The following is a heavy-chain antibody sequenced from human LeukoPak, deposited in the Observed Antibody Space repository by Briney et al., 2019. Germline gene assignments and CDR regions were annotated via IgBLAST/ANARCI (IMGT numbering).Heavy chain of an antibody. CDR1: GGSISSYY. Sequence: SETLSLTCTVSGGSISSYYWSWIRQPPGKGLEWIGYIYYSGNTNYNPSLTSRITISVETSKNQFSLILSSLTAADTAVYYCARHRGKGFDYWGQGILVTVSS. V-gene: IGHV4-59*08. CDR3: ARHRGKGFDY. D-gene: IGHD3-10*01. CDR2: IYYSGNT. J-gene: IGHJ4*02.